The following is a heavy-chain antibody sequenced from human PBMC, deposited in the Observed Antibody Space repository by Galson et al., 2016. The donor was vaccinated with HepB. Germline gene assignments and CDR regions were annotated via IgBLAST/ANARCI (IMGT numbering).Heavy chain of an antibody. Sequence: SLRLSCAASGFTFSIYDMHWVRQAPGSGLEWVSVIGTAGNTYYAASVKGRFTISREDAKNSLFLQMNSLTVGDTAVYCCARDGGYSGYDAYGLDVWGKGTTVTVSS. CDR2: IGTAGNT. CDR1: GFTFSIYD. CDR3: ARDGGYSGYDAYGLDV. J-gene: IGHJ6*04. V-gene: IGHV3-13*01. D-gene: IGHD5-12*01.